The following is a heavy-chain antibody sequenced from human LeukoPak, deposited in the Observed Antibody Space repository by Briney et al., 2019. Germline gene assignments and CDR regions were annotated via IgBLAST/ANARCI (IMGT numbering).Heavy chain of an antibody. D-gene: IGHD3-22*01. Sequence: PSETLSLTCTVSGGSISSYYWSWIRQPPGKGLEWIGYIYYSGSTNYNPSLKSRVTISVDTSKNQFSLKLSSMTAADTAVYYCARDIATGYYYDSWGFDPWGQGTLVTVSS. J-gene: IGHJ5*02. CDR1: GGSISSYY. V-gene: IGHV4-59*01. CDR2: IYYSGST. CDR3: ARDIATGYYYDSWGFDP.